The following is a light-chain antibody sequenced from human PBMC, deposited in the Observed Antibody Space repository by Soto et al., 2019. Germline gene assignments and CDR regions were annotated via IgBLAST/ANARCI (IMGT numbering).Light chain of an antibody. CDR3: QSYDTSLSGVV. V-gene: IGLV1-40*01. CDR2: GNN. J-gene: IGLJ2*01. Sequence: QSVLTQPPSVSGAPGQRVTISCTGSSSNIGAGYDVHWYQQLPGTAPKLLIHGNNNRPSAVPDRFSGSKSGTSASLAITGLQAEDEADYYCQSYDTSLSGVVFGGGTKLTVL. CDR1: SSNIGAGYD.